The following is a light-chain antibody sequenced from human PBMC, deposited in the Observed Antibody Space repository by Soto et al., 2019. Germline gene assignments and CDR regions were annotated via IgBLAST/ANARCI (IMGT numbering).Light chain of an antibody. CDR1: SSNIGSAY. V-gene: IGLV1-47*03. J-gene: IGLJ2*01. CDR2: RNN. CDR3: AAWDDSLVV. Sequence: QSVLTQPPSASGTPGQTITISCSGSSSNIGSAYIYWYQHLPGTAPKLLIYRNNQRPSGVPDRFSASKSGTSASLAISGLWSEDDADYYCAAWDDSLVVFGGGTKVTVL.